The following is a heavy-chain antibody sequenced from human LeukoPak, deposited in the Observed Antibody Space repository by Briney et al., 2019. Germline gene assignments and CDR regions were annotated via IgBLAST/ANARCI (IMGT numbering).Heavy chain of an antibody. CDR1: GFTFSSYA. J-gene: IGHJ1*01. CDR3: VKGESYYDFQH. D-gene: IGHD3-10*01. Sequence: GGSLRLSCSASGFTFSSYAMHWVSQAPGKGLEYVSAISSNGGSTYYADSVKGRFTISRDNSKNTLYLQMSSLRAEDTAVYYCVKGESYYDFQHWGQGTLVTVSS. V-gene: IGHV3-64D*06. CDR2: ISSNGGST.